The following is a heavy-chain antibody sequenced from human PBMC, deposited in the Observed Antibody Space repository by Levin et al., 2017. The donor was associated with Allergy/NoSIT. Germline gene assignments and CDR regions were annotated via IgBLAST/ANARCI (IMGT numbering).Heavy chain of an antibody. D-gene: IGHD6-13*01. J-gene: IGHJ6*04. Sequence: GSLRLSCAASGFTFSSYGMHWVRQAPGKGLEWVAVIWYDGSNKYYADSVKGRFTISRDNSKNTLYLQMNSLRAEDTAVYYCASDSSSVAAAVMDVWGKGTTVIVTS. CDR3: ASDSSSVAAAVMDV. CDR2: IWYDGSNK. CDR1: GFTFSSYG. V-gene: IGHV3-33*01.